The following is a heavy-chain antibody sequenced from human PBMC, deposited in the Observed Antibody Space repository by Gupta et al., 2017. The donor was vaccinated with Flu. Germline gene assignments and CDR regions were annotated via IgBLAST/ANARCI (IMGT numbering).Heavy chain of an antibody. D-gene: IGHD1-26*01. CDR2: INANGGST. CDR3: AKEGGSYFQH. Sequence: EVQLLESGGGLVQQGGSMRLSCEESGYIVNSYAMSRSWVSRAPGKGLEWVSGINANGGSTYYADSVRGRFTISRDNSKNTVYLQMDSLRADDTAVYYCAKEGGSYFQHWGQGTLVTVSS. CDR1: GYIVNSYA. J-gene: IGHJ1*01. V-gene: IGHV3-23*01.